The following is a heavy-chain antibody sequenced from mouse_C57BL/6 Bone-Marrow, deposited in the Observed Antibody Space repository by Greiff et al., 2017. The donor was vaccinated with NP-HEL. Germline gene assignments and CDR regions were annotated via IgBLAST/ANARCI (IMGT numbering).Heavy chain of an antibody. Sequence: EVQLQQSGPVLVKPGASVKMSCKASGYTFTDYYMNWVKQSHGKSLEWIGVINPYNGGTSYNQKFKGKATLTVDKSSSTAYMELNSLTSEDSAVYYCARGVFITTVVAYYYAMDYWGQGTSVTVSS. CDR3: ARGVFITTVVAYYYAMDY. J-gene: IGHJ4*01. CDR2: INPYNGGT. V-gene: IGHV1-19*01. D-gene: IGHD1-1*01. CDR1: GYTFTDYY.